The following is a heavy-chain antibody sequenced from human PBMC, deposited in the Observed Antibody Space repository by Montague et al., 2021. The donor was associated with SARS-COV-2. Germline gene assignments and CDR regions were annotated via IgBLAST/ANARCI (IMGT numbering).Heavy chain of an antibody. J-gene: IGHJ3*02. V-gene: IGHV4-59*01. CDR2: IYYTGST. Sequence: SETLSLTCTVSGGSISGYYWTWIRQPPGKGLEWLGHIYYTGSTKYNPSLRSRVTISIDTSKNQFSLKLSSVTAADTAVYYCARTPGQIAGDAFDIWGQGTMVTVSS. CDR3: ARTPGQIAGDAFDI. CDR1: GGSISGYY. D-gene: IGHD2-21*01.